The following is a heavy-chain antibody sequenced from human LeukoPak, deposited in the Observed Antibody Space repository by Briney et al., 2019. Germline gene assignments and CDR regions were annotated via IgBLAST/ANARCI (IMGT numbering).Heavy chain of an antibody. CDR2: IKQDGSEE. Sequence: GGSLRLSCAASGFTFSYYWMSWVRQAPGKGLEWVANIKQDGSEEMYVGSVKGRFTISRDNAKKSVYLEMNSLRAEDTAVYYCARDSRAAADYWGQGTLVTVSS. CDR3: ARDSRAAADY. J-gene: IGHJ4*02. V-gene: IGHV3-7*01. CDR1: GFTFSYYW. D-gene: IGHD6-13*01.